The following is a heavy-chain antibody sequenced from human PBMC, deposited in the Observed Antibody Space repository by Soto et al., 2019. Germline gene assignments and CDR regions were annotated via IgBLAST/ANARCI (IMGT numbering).Heavy chain of an antibody. V-gene: IGHV1-18*01. D-gene: IGHD6-19*01. CDR2: ISAYNGNT. CDR3: ARLVKPLAVAGPAPVEXY. Sequence: ASVKVSCKASGYTFTSYGISWVRQAPGQGLEWMGWISAYNGNTNYAQKLQGRVTMTTDTSTSTAYMELRSLRSDDTAVYYCARLVKPLAVAGPAPVEXYWGKGTLVTVSS. J-gene: IGHJ4*02. CDR1: GYTFTSYG.